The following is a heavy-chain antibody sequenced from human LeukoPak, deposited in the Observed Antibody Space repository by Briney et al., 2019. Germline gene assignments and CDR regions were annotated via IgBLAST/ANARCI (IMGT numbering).Heavy chain of an antibody. J-gene: IGHJ6*02. D-gene: IGHD2-2*01. CDR3: ARQDIVVVPAAMHDYYYGMDV. CDR1: GYSFTSYW. Sequence: GESLKISCKGSGYSFTSYWISWVRQMPGKGLEWMGRIDPSDSYTNYSPSFQGHVTISADKSISTAYLQWSSLKASDTAMYYCARQDIVVVPAAMHDYYYGMDVWGQGTTVTVS. V-gene: IGHV5-10-1*01. CDR2: IDPSDSYT.